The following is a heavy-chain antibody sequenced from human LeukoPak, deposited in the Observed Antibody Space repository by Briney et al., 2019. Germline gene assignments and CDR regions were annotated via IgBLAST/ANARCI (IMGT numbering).Heavy chain of an antibody. D-gene: IGHD5-12*01. CDR3: AREPYEKGEDY. V-gene: IGHV3-7*01. CDR2: IKQDGSEK. CDR1: GFTFSSYW. Sequence: GGSLRLSCATSGFTFSSYWMSWVRQAPGKGLEWVANIKQDGSEKYYVDSVKGRFTISRDNADNSLYLQMNSLRAEDTAVYYCAREPYEKGEDYWGQGTLVTVSS. J-gene: IGHJ4*02.